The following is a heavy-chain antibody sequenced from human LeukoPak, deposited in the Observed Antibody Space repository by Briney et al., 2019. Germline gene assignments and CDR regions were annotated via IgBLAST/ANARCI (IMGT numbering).Heavy chain of an antibody. D-gene: IGHD2-15*01. CDR1: GYTFTTFD. CDR3: ARAGGYCGRISCPYYFDY. Sequence: ASVKVSCKASGYTFTTFDINWVRQATGQGLEWMGWMNPNSGNTGYAQRFQGRVTMTRNTSISTAYMELSSLRSEDTAVYYCARAGGYCGRISCPYYFDYWGQGSLVAVSS. J-gene: IGHJ4*02. V-gene: IGHV1-8*02. CDR2: MNPNSGNT.